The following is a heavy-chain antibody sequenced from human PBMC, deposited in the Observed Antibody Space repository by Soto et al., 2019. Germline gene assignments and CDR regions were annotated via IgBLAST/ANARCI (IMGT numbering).Heavy chain of an antibody. V-gene: IGHV4-59*01. CDR3: ARGVLEWLLRDSYYYYMDV. D-gene: IGHD3-3*01. CDR1: VDSISSSY. J-gene: IGHJ6*03. CDR2: IDDTGST. Sequence: SETLSLTCTVSVDSISSSYWNWIRQGPGKGLEWIGYIDDTGSTNYNPSLKSRVTLSVDPSNNQYSLKLSSVTAADTAVYYCARGVLEWLLRDSYYYYMDVWGKGTTVTVSS.